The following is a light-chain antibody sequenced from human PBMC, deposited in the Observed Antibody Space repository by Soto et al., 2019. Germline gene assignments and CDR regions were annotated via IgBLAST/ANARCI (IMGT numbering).Light chain of an antibody. J-gene: IGLJ1*01. CDR3: SSYTSTSTYV. CDR2: DVI. V-gene: IGLV2-14*01. Sequence: QSVLTQPASVSGSPGQSVAISCTGTSSDVGGYNYASWYQQHPGKAPELMIQDVINRPSGVSDRFSGSKSGNTASLTISGLQAEDEADYYCSSYTSTSTYVFGTGTKVTV. CDR1: SSDVGGYNY.